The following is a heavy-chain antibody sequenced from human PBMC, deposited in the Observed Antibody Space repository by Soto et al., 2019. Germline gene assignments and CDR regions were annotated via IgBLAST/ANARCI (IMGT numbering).Heavy chain of an antibody. J-gene: IGHJ4*02. V-gene: IGHV3-23*01. CDR1: GFTFISHA. CDR2: ISGSGGST. CDR3: AKSAWPPFPH. Sequence: GSLRLSCAASGFTFISHAMSWVRQAPGTGLEWVSAISGSGGSTYYADSVKGRFTISRDNSKNTLSLQINSLRAEDTAVYYFAKSAWPPFPHWGQGTLVTVSS.